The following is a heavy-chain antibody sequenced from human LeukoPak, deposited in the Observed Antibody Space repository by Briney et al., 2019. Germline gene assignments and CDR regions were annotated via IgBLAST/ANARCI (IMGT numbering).Heavy chain of an antibody. CDR1: GFTFSSYW. J-gene: IGHJ4*02. D-gene: IGHD6-19*01. CDR3: ARGEYGSAWPNIDH. Sequence: PGGSLRLSCAASGFTFSSYWMHWVRQAPGKGLVWVSRINTDRSSTTYADFVKGRFTFSRDNAKNTLFLQMNSLRTEDTAVYYCARGEYGSAWPNIDHWGQGTLVTVSS. CDR2: INTDRSST. V-gene: IGHV3-74*01.